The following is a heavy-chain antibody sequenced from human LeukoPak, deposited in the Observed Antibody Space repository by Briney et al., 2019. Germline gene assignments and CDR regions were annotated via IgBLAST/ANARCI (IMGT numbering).Heavy chain of an antibody. D-gene: IGHD1-1*01. J-gene: IGHJ6*03. CDR3: ARVWIRDYMDV. V-gene: IGHV3-23*01. CDR1: GFTFSDYA. CDR2: ITADGGST. Sequence: GGSLRLSCAVSGFTFSDYAMKWVRQAPGKGLEWVSAITADGGSTHYTISVKGRFIISRDTPKNTLYMQMNNLRAEDTAVYFCARVWIRDYMDVWGKGPRSPSL.